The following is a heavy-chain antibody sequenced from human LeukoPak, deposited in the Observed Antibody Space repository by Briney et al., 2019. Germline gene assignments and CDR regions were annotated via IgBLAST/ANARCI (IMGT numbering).Heavy chain of an antibody. Sequence: NPSETLSLTCTVSGGSVRSYYWNWLRQPPGKGLEWIGYIYYSGSTNHNPALKSRVTISIDTSKNQFSLKLNSVTAADTAVYYCARWDSGSYFLDYWGQGTLVTVSS. D-gene: IGHD1-26*01. J-gene: IGHJ4*02. CDR1: GGSVRSYY. V-gene: IGHV4-59*02. CDR2: IYYSGST. CDR3: ARWDSGSYFLDY.